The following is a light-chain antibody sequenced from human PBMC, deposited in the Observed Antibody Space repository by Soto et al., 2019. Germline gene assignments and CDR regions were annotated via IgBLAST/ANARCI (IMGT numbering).Light chain of an antibody. V-gene: IGKV1-5*01. CDR3: QQYKSYWT. CDR1: QTISTW. J-gene: IGKJ1*01. CDR2: DAS. Sequence: DIQMTQSPSTLSASVGDRVTITCRASQTISTWLAWYQQKPGKAPKLLIYDASSLESGVPSRFSGSGSGTEFTLTISSLQPDDFANYYCQQYKSYWTFGQGTKVEIK.